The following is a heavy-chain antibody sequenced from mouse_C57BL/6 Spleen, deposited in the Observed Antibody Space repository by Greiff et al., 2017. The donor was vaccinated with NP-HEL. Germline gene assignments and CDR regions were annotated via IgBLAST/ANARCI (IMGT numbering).Heavy chain of an antibody. CDR1: GFTFSSYT. Sequence: EVQLVESGGGLVKPGGSLKLSCAASGFTFSSYTMSWVRQTPEKRLEWVATISGGGGNTYYPDSVKGRFTISRDNAKNTLYLQMSSLRSEDTALYYCAKYYGSSHWYFDVWGTGTTVTVSS. CDR3: AKYYGSSHWYFDV. J-gene: IGHJ1*03. D-gene: IGHD1-1*01. V-gene: IGHV5-9*01. CDR2: ISGGGGNT.